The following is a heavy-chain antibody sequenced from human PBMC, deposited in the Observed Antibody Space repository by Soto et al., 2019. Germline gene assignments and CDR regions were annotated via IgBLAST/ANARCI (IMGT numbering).Heavy chain of an antibody. CDR3: ALASWNYFDY. D-gene: IGHD1-1*01. Sequence: QVQLQESGPGLVKPSETLSLTCTVSGGSISSYYWSWIRQPPGKGLEWIGYIYYSGSTNYNPSLMSRVTISVDTTKNQFSLKLSSVTAADTAVYYCALASWNYFDYWGQGTLVTVSS. V-gene: IGHV4-59*01. CDR1: GGSISSYY. J-gene: IGHJ4*02. CDR2: IYYSGST.